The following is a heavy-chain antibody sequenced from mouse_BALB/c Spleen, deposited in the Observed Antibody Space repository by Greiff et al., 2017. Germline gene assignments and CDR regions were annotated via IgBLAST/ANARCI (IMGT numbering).Heavy chain of an antibody. Sequence: EVQVEESGGGLVQPGGSLRFSCATSGFTFTDYYMSWVRQPPGKALEWFGFIRNKANGYTTEYSVSVKGRFTISRNTSQSILYLQMNTLRAEDIATYYCARDGYAYGGYDLDYWGQGTTLTVSS. V-gene: IGHV7-3*02. D-gene: IGHD2-2*01. CDR2: IRNKANGYTT. CDR3: ARDGYAYGGYDLDY. J-gene: IGHJ2*01. CDR1: GFTFTDYY.